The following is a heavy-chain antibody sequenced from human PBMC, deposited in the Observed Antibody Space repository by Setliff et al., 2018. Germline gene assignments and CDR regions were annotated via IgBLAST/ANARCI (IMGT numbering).Heavy chain of an antibody. J-gene: IGHJ4*02. CDR2: ISGSGGST. Sequence: QTGGSLRLSCAASGFTFSSYAMSWVRQAPGKGLEWVSTISGSGGSTYYADSVKGRFTISRDNSKNTLYLQMNSLRAEDTAIYYCAKGGYSGSHYFDYWGQGTLVTVSS. D-gene: IGHD1-26*01. CDR1: GFTFSSYA. CDR3: AKGGYSGSHYFDY. V-gene: IGHV3-23*01.